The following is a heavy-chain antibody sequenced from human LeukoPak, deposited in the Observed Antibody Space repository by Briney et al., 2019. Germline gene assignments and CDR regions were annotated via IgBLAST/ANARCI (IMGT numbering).Heavy chain of an antibody. D-gene: IGHD2-15*01. CDR1: GYTFNSYG. J-gene: IGHJ6*03. Sequence: ASVKVSCKASGYTFNSYGLSWVRQAPGQGLEWMGWVSVYNGNTNYTHKPPRRVTMTTDTYTSTAYMELRRLRSADTAVYYCAREPNWDIPYYYYMDVWGKGTTVTVSS. CDR2: VSVYNGNT. CDR3: AREPNWDIPYYYYMDV. V-gene: IGHV1-18*01.